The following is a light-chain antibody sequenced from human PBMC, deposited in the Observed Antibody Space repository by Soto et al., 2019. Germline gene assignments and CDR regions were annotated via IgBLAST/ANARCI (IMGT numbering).Light chain of an antibody. Sequence: QSVLTQPPSVSGAPGQRVTISCTGSSSNIGAGYDVHWYQQLPGTAPKLLIYRNSNRPSGVTDRVSGSKSGTSASLAITGLQDEDEADYYCQSYDSSLSGSVFGGGTKLTVL. CDR2: RNS. V-gene: IGLV1-40*01. J-gene: IGLJ3*02. CDR1: SSNIGAGYD. CDR3: QSYDSSLSGSV.